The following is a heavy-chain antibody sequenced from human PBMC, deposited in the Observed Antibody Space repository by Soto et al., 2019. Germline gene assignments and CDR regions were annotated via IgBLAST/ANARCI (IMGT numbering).Heavy chain of an antibody. J-gene: IGHJ4*02. CDR3: ANREKYLERSGYYIDY. V-gene: IGHV1-8*01. CDR2: INPNSGNT. Sequence: ASVKVSCKASGYTFTSYDINWVRQATGQGLEWMGWINPNSGNTGYAQKFQGRVTMTRNTSISTAYMELSSLRSEDTAVYYCANREKYLERSGYYIDYWGQGTTGTVSS. CDR1: GYTFTSYD. D-gene: IGHD3-22*01.